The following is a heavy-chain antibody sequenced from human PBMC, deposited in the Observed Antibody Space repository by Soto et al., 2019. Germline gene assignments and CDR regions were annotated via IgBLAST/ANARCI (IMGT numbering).Heavy chain of an antibody. V-gene: IGHV4-4*02. CDR1: GGSISSSNL. J-gene: IGHJ4*02. CDR3: ARDLGFSSSGWYVDY. D-gene: IGHD6-19*01. CDR2: IYHSGST. Sequence: SETLSLTCAVSGGSISSSNLWSCVRQPPGKGLEWIGEIYHSGSTNYNPSLKSRVTISVDKSKNQFSLKLSSVTAADTAVYYCARDLGFSSSGWYVDYWGQGTLVTVS.